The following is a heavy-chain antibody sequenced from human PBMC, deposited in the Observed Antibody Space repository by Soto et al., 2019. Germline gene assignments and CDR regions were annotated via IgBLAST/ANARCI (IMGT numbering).Heavy chain of an antibody. Sequence: EVQLLESGGGLVQPGGSLRLSCAASGITFSSYVMSWVRQAPGKGLEWVSAISGSGDSTYYAVSVTGLFNISRDNSKNPLYLQMNSLRAEDTALYYCAKGPSSGWGYFDYWGQGTLVTVSS. CDR1: GITFSSYV. D-gene: IGHD6-19*01. V-gene: IGHV3-23*01. CDR3: AKGPSSGWGYFDY. CDR2: ISGSGDST. J-gene: IGHJ4*02.